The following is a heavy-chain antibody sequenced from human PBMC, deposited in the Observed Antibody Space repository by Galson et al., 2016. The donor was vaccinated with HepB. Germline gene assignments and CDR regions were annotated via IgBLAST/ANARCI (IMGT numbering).Heavy chain of an antibody. CDR3: AIDPSQWHDLLFGN. D-gene: IGHD6-19*01. CDR2: IWYDGSNK. CDR1: GFSFSSYG. V-gene: IGHV3-33*01. J-gene: IGHJ4*02. Sequence: SLRLSCAASGFSFSSYGMHWVRQAPGKGLEWMAGIWYDGSNKYYADSVKGRFTISRDDSKSTLYLHMNSLRVEDTAIYYCAIDPSQWHDLLFGNWAQGTLVTVSA.